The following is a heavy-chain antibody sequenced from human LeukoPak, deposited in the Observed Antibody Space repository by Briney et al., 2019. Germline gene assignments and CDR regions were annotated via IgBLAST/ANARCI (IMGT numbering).Heavy chain of an antibody. V-gene: IGHV1-2*02. CDR3: ARAAVAGTLFDY. CDR1: GYTFTDYY. Sequence: ASVKVSCKASGYTFTDYYMHWVRQAPGQGLECMGWNNPNSGGTNYAQKFQGRVIMTRDTSLSTVYMELSRLRSDDTAVYYCARAAVAGTLFDYWGQGTLVTVSS. D-gene: IGHD6-19*01. J-gene: IGHJ4*02. CDR2: NNPNSGGT.